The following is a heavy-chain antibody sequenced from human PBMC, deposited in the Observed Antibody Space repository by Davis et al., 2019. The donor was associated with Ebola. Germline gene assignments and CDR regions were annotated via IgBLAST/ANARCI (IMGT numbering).Heavy chain of an antibody. J-gene: IGHJ5*02. CDR3: AKPGGQAGWFDP. Sequence: GESLKISCETSGFIFRNYVMSWVRQAPGKGLEWVSTFGTGGDTYYADSVKGRFAISRDNSKNTLYLQMNSLRAEDTAVYYCAKPGGQAGWFDPWGQGTLVTVSS. CDR2: FGTGGDT. V-gene: IGHV3-23*01. CDR1: GFIFRNYV. D-gene: IGHD1-14*01.